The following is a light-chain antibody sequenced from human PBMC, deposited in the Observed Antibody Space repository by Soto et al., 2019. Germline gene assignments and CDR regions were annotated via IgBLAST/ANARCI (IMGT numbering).Light chain of an antibody. J-gene: IGKJ4*01. V-gene: IGKV3-11*01. CDR2: DAS. CDR1: QSVSSY. CDR3: QQRSNWAPFT. Sequence: EIVLTQSPATLSLSPGERATLSCRASQSVSSYLAWYQQKPGQAPRLLIYDASNRATGIPARFSGSGSGTDFTLTISSLEPEDFAVYYCQQRSNWAPFTFGGGTKVDIK.